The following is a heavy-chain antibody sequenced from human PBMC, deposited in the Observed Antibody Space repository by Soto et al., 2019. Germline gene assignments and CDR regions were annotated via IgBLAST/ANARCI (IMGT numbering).Heavy chain of an antibody. D-gene: IGHD6-13*01. CDR1: VGAISSYP. CDR2: IIPIFGTA. V-gene: IGHV1-69*01. Sequence: SLLKRAWKGSVGAISSYPSSWLRQAPGQGLEWMGGIIPIFGTANYAQKFQGRVTITADESTSTAYMELSSLRSEDTAVYYCAAKAAAGTFDYWGQGTLVTVSS. CDR3: AAKAAAGTFDY. J-gene: IGHJ4*02.